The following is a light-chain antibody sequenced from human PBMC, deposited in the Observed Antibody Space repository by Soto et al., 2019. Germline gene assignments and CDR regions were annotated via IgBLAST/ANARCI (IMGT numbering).Light chain of an antibody. CDR1: QSVSNNY. CDR2: GSS. V-gene: IGKV3-20*01. Sequence: EVVLTQSPGTLSLSPGERATLSCRASQSVSNNYFAWYQQKPGQAPRLLIFGSSDRATGIPDRFSGSGSGKDFTLTIISLRPEVVAVFTCHNYGSPPPYTLGQGPSWRSN. J-gene: IGKJ2*01. CDR3: HNYGSPPPYT.